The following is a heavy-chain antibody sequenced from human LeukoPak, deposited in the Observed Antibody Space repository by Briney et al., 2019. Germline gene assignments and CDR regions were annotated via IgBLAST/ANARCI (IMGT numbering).Heavy chain of an antibody. V-gene: IGHV1-69*05. CDR1: GGTFSSYA. CDR3: ARRLLRGGNPWWYFDL. D-gene: IGHD4-23*01. J-gene: IGHJ2*01. Sequence: ASVKVSCKASGGTFSSYAISWVRQAPGQGLEWIGRIFPIFGTANYAQKFQGRVTITTDESTSTAYMELSSLRSEDTAVYYCARRLLRGGNPWWYFDLWGRGTLVTVSS. CDR2: IFPIFGTA.